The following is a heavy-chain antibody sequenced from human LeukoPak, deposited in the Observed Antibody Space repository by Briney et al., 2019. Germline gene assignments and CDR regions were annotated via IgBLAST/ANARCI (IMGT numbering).Heavy chain of an antibody. Sequence: SETLSLTCTVSGGSISSYYWSLIRQPAGKGLEWIGRIYTSGSTNYNPSLKSRVTMSVDTSKNQFSLKLSSVTAADTAVYYCARDHYYDSSGYFDYWGQGTLVTVSS. V-gene: IGHV4-4*07. J-gene: IGHJ4*02. D-gene: IGHD3-22*01. CDR3: ARDHYYDSSGYFDY. CDR2: IYTSGST. CDR1: GGSISSYY.